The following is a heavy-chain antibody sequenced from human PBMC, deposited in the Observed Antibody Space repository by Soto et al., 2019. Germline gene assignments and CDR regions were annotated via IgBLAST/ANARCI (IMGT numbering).Heavy chain of an antibody. CDR2: ISASGGST. D-gene: IGHD3-10*01. CDR1: GFTFSNYA. Sequence: EVQLLESGGGLVQPGGSLRLSCAVSGFTFSNYAMSWVRKAPGKGLEWVSGISASGGSTYYADSVKGRFTISRDNSKNTLYLQMNSLRAEDTAVYYCAKGCYMARVFNWFDPWGQGTLLTVYS. J-gene: IGHJ5*02. V-gene: IGHV3-23*01. CDR3: AKGCYMARVFNWFDP.